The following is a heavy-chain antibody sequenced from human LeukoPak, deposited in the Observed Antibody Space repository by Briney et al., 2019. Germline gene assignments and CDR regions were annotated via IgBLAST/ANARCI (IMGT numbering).Heavy chain of an antibody. CDR2: ISGSGGST. Sequence: GGSLRLSCAASGFTFSSYAMSWVRQAPGKGLEWVSAISGSGGSTYYADSVKGRFTTSRDNSKNTLYLQMNSLRAEDTAVYYCAKFSSRVERRGYFDYWGQGTLVTVSS. J-gene: IGHJ4*02. V-gene: IGHV3-23*01. D-gene: IGHD1-1*01. CDR1: GFTFSSYA. CDR3: AKFSSRVERRGYFDY.